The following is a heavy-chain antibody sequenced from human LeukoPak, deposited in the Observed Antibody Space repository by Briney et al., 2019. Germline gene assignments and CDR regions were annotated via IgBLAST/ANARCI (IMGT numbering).Heavy chain of an antibody. J-gene: IGHJ6*03. CDR1: GYTFTSYG. V-gene: IGHV1-18*01. CDR3: ARESSGWYYYYMDV. Sequence: ASVKVSCKASGYTFTSYGISWVRQAPGQGLEWMGWISAYNGNTNYAQKLQGRVTMTTDTSTSTAYMELRSLRPDDTAVYYCARESSGWYYYYMDVWGKGTTVTVSS. D-gene: IGHD6-19*01. CDR2: ISAYNGNT.